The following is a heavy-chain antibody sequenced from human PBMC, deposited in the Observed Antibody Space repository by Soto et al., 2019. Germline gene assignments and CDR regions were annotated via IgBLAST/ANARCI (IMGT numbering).Heavy chain of an antibody. Sequence: XSVKVSFNASGYTFTSYDINWVRHSTGQGLEWMGWMNPNSGNTGYAQKFQGRVTMTRNTSISTAYMELSSLRYEDTAVYYCARGYCSGGSCNGVRYFQHWGQGTLVTVS. CDR1: GYTFTSYD. CDR2: MNPNSGNT. J-gene: IGHJ1*01. V-gene: IGHV1-8*01. CDR3: ARGYCSGGSCNGVRYFQH. D-gene: IGHD2-15*01.